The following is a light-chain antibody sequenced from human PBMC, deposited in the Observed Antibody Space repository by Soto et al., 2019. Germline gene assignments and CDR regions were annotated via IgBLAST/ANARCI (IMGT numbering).Light chain of an antibody. CDR3: QHYNSYSEA. V-gene: IGKV1-5*03. J-gene: IGKJ1*01. CDR1: QTISSW. Sequence: DIQMTPSPSSLSASVVDGVTIPCRASQTISSWLAWYQQKPGKAPKLLIYKASTLKSGVPSRFSGSGSGTEFTLTISSLQPDDFATYYCQHYNSYSEAFGQGTKVDIK. CDR2: KAS.